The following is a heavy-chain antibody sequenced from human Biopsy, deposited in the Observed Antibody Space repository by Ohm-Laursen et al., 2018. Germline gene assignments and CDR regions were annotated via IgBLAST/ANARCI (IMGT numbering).Heavy chain of an antibody. V-gene: IGHV1-46*01. J-gene: IGHJ3*02. CDR2: MTPTT. CDR1: GYTFTSYY. Sequence: ASVKVSCKTSGYTFTSYYIHWVRQAPGQGLEWMGVMTPTTTYAQKFQGRLTMTRDTSTSTVYMELSSLRSEDTALYYCAKGQAPDGYNYAFDIWGQGTMLTVSS. CDR3: AKGQAPDGYNYAFDI. D-gene: IGHD5-24*01.